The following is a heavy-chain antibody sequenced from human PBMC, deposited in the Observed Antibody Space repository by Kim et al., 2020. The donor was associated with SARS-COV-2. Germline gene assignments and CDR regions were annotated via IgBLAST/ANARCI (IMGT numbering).Heavy chain of an antibody. D-gene: IGHD2-21*02. J-gene: IGHJ6*02. CDR1: GGSISSSNW. Sequence: SETLSLTCAVSGGSISSSNWWSWVRQPPGKGLEWIGEIYHSGSTNYNPSLKSRVTISVDKSKNQFSLKLSSVTAADTAVYYCARDVFFVVVTDSYYYGMDVWGQGTTVTVSS. V-gene: IGHV4-4*02. CDR3: ARDVFFVVVTDSYYYGMDV. CDR2: IYHSGST.